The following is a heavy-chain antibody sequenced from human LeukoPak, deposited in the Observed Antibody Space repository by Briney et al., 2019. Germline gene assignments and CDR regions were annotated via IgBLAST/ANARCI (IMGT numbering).Heavy chain of an antibody. CDR3: ARGRGYSGYEAIDY. D-gene: IGHD5-12*01. V-gene: IGHV3-33*01. J-gene: IGHJ4*02. CDR1: GFTFSSYG. Sequence: GGSLRLSCAASGFTFSSYGMHWVRQAPGKGLEWVAVIWYDGSNKYYADSVKGRLTISRDNSKNTLYLQMNSLRAEDTAVYYCARGRGYSGYEAIDYWGQGTLVTVSS. CDR2: IWYDGSNK.